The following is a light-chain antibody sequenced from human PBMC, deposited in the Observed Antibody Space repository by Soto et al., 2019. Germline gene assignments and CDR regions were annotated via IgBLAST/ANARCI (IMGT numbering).Light chain of an antibody. CDR2: AAS. J-gene: IGKJ2*01. CDR1: QSISTW. CDR3: QRYNGCSL. V-gene: IGKV1-5*01. Sequence: DLQMTQSPSTLSASVGDRVTITCRASQSISTWLAWYQQKPGKAPKLLLSAASNLESGGPSRFSGSGSGTEFTLTISSLQPDEFATYYCQRYNGCSLLGQGTELEIK.